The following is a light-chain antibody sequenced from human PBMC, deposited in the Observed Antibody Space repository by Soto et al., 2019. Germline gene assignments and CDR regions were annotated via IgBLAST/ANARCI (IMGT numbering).Light chain of an antibody. V-gene: IGKV3-20*01. CDR2: AS. J-gene: IGKJ3*01. CDR3: QHYGTSAM. CDR1: QSVSDMY. Sequence: EIVLTQSPGTLSLSPGERATLSCRASQSVSDMYLAWYQQKAGQAPRLLIYASNRATGIPDRFSGSGSGTDFTLTISILEPEDVAVYYCQHYGTSAMFGPGTKVEIK.